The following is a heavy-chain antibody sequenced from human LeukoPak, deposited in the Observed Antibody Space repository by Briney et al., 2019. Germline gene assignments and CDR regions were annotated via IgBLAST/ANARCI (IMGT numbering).Heavy chain of an antibody. D-gene: IGHD3-10*01. CDR2: IIPIFGTA. CDR1: GGTFSSYA. Sequence: ASVKVSCKASGGTFSSYAISWVRQAPGQGLEWMGGIIPIFGTANYAQKFQGRVTITADESTSTAYMELSSLRSEDTAVYYCASDRSGVGWFEYWGQGTLVTVSS. V-gene: IGHV1-69*01. CDR3: ASDRSGVGWFEY. J-gene: IGHJ4*02.